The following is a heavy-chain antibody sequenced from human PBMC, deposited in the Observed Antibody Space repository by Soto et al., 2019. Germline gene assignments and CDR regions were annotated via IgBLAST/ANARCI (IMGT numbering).Heavy chain of an antibody. CDR2: ISGSGGST. J-gene: IGHJ6*03. Sequence: GGSLRLSCAASGFTFSSYAMSWVRQAPGKGLEWVSAISGSGGSTYYADSVKGRFTISSDNSKNTLYLQMNSLRAEDTAVYYCAKPNNYDFWSGQNYYYYMDVWGKGTTVTVSS. CDR1: GFTFSSYA. CDR3: AKPNNYDFWSGQNYYYYMDV. D-gene: IGHD3-3*01. V-gene: IGHV3-23*01.